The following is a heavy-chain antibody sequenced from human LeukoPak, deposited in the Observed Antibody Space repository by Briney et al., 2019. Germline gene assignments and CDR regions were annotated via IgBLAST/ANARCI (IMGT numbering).Heavy chain of an antibody. CDR3: AKYCSSTSCPLGAFDI. CDR1: GYTFTGYY. CDR2: INPNSGGT. V-gene: IGHV1-2*02. Sequence: ASVKVSCKASGYTFTGYYMYWVRQAPGQGLEWMGWINPNSGGTNYAQKFQGRVTMTRDTSISTAYMELSRLRSDDTAVYYCAKYCSSTSCPLGAFDIWGQGTMVTVSS. D-gene: IGHD2-2*01. J-gene: IGHJ3*02.